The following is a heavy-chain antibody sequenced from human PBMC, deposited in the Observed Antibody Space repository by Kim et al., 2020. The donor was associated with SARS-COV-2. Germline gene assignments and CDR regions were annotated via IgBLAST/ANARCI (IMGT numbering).Heavy chain of an antibody. J-gene: IGHJ6*02. D-gene: IGHD1-1*01. V-gene: IGHV5-51*01. CDR3: ARTGTDYGMDV. Sequence: YSPSFQGQVTISADKSISTAYLQWSSLKDSDTAMYYCARTGTDYGMDVWGQGTTVTVSS.